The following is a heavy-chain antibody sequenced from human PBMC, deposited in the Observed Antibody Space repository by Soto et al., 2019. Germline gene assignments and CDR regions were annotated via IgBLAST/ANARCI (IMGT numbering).Heavy chain of an antibody. CDR2: INHSGST. CDR1: GGSFSGYY. Sequence: SLTCAVYGGSFSGYYWSWIRQPPGKGLEWIGEINHSGSTNYNPSLKSRVTISVDTSKNQFSLKLSSVTAADTAVYYCARGGPGVVPAATHYYYYYMDVWGKGTTVTVSS. CDR3: ARGGPGVVPAATHYYYYYMDV. D-gene: IGHD2-2*01. J-gene: IGHJ6*03. V-gene: IGHV4-34*01.